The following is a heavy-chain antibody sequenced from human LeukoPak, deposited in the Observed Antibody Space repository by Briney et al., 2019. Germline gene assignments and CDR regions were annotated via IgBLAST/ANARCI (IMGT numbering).Heavy chain of an antibody. J-gene: IGHJ5*02. D-gene: IGHD3-3*01. CDR3: ARGDFWSGPGSHNWFDP. V-gene: IGHV4-34*01. CDR2: INHSGST. CDR1: GGSISGYY. Sequence: SETLSLTCTVSGGSISGYYWSWIRQPPGKGLEWIGEINHSGSTNYNPSLKSRVTISVDTSKNQFSLKLSSVTAADTAVYYCARGDFWSGPGSHNWFDPWGQGTLVTVSS.